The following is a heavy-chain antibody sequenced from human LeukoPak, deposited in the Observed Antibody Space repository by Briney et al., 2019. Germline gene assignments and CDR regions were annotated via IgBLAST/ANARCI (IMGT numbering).Heavy chain of an antibody. CDR3: AREVSNYVSFGVDY. Sequence: GASVKVSCKASGYTFTSYAMNWVRQAPGQGLEWMGWINTNTGNPTYAQGFTGRFVFSLDTSVSTAYLQISSLKAEDTAVYYCAREVSNYVSFGVDYWGQGTLVTVSS. D-gene: IGHD4-11*01. CDR1: GYTFTSYA. CDR2: INTNTGNP. J-gene: IGHJ4*02. V-gene: IGHV7-4-1*02.